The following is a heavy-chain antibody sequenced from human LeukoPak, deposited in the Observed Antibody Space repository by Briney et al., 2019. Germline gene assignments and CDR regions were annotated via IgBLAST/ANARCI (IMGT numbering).Heavy chain of an antibody. J-gene: IGHJ4*02. D-gene: IGHD3-22*01. CDR2: IYPGDSDT. CDR1: GYSFTSYW. Sequence: GESLKISCKGSGYSFTSYWIGWVRQMPGKGLEWMGIIYPGDSDTRYSPSFQGQVTISADKSISTAYLQWSSLKASDTAMYYCARPSEPYYDSSGYYPNFDYWGQGTLVTVSS. V-gene: IGHV5-51*01. CDR3: ARPSEPYYDSSGYYPNFDY.